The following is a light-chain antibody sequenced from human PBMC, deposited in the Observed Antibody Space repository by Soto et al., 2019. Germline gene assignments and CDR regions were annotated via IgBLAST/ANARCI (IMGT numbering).Light chain of an antibody. CDR2: DAS. CDR1: QSVSSY. Sequence: EIVLTQSPSTLSLSPGERATLSCRASQSVSSYLAWYQQKPGQAPMLLIYDASNRATGIPARFRGSGSGTDFTLTLTSLEPEDFAVYYCQQRSNWPPSITFGQGTRLEIK. J-gene: IGKJ5*01. CDR3: QQRSNWPPSIT. V-gene: IGKV3-11*01.